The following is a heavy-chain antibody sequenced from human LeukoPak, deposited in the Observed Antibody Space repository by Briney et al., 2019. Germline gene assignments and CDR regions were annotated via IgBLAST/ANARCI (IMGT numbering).Heavy chain of an antibody. J-gene: IGHJ4*02. CDR3: ARVTGYIVEDYFDY. V-gene: IGHV4-59*02. Sequence: SETLSLTCTVSGGSVSDYYWSWIRQSPGKGLEWIGYIYYTGSTSYNPSLRSRVTMSADTSKNQFSLKLSSVTAADTAVYYCARVTGYIVEDYFDYWGQGTLVTVSS. D-gene: IGHD3-22*01. CDR1: GGSVSDYY. CDR2: IYYTGST.